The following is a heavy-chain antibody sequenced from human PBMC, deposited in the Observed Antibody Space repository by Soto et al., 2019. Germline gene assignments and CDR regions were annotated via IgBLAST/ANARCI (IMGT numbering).Heavy chain of an antibody. Sequence: QVQLQESGPGLVKPSEALSLTCPVSGVSISSYDWSWIRQPPGKGLAWIGYIYYSGSTIYNPSLKSRVTISVDTSKNQCSLKPSSVAAADSAGYYCASGYGSFFDYWGQGTLVTVSS. V-gene: IGHV4-59*08. CDR2: IYYSGST. CDR3: ASGYGSFFDY. CDR1: GVSISSYD. D-gene: IGHD5-18*01. J-gene: IGHJ4*02.